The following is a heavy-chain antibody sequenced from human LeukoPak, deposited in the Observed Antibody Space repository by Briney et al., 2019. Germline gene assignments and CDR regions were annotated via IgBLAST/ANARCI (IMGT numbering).Heavy chain of an antibody. Sequence: GGSLRLSCAASGFTFSSYAMSWVRQAPGKGLEWVSSISGSGGSTYYAYCVKGRFTISRDNSKNTLYLQMNSLRAADTAVYYCALGYCSSTSYSPINGEDAFDIWGQGTMVTVSS. V-gene: IGHV3-23*01. CDR3: ALGYCSSTSYSPINGEDAFDI. CDR1: GFTFSSYA. D-gene: IGHD2-2*01. J-gene: IGHJ3*02. CDR2: ISGSGGST.